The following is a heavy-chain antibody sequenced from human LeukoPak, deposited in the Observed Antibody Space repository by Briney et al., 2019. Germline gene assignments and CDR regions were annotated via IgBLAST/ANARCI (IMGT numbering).Heavy chain of an antibody. CDR2: INWNGGST. J-gene: IGHJ3*02. CDR1: GFTFDDYG. CDR3: ARAYRGYDWGAAFDI. Sequence: GGSLRLSCAASGFTFDDYGMNWVRQAPGKGLEWVSGINWNGGSTGYADSVKGRFTISRDNAKNSLYLQMNSLRAEDTALYYCARAYRGYDWGAAFDIWGQGTMVTVSS. V-gene: IGHV3-20*04. D-gene: IGHD5-12*01.